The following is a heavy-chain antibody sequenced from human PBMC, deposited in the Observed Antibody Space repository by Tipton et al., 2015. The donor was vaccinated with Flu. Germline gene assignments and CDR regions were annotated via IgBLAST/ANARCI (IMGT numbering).Heavy chain of an antibody. CDR1: GFPFSSYA. CDR2: ISGSGGVT. V-gene: IGHV3-23*01. J-gene: IGHJ4*02. Sequence: SLRLSCAASGFPFSSYAMSWVRQAPGKGLEWVSCISGSGGVTYYADSGKGRFTISRDNSQKILFLQMNSLRAEDTAVYYCAGRGLLTTLVYWGQGTLVTVSS. D-gene: IGHD3-9*01. CDR3: AGRGLLTTLVY.